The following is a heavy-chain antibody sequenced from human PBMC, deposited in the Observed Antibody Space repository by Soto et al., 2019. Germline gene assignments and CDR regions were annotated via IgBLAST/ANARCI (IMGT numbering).Heavy chain of an antibody. CDR2: IYWDDDE. Sequence: QITLKESGPTLVKPTQTLTLTCTFSGFSLSTSGVGVGWIRQPPGKAPEWLALIYWDDDERYSPSLKSRLNITKDTSKNQVVLTITNMDPVDTATYYCAHHLTLNGFDFGGQGTMVTVSS. V-gene: IGHV2-5*02. CDR3: AHHLTLNGFDF. CDR1: GFSLSTSGVG. J-gene: IGHJ3*01.